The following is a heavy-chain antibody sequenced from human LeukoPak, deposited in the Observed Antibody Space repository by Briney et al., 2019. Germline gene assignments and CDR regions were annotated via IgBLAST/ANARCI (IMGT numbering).Heavy chain of an antibody. J-gene: IGHJ4*02. CDR1: GFTFSSYA. CDR3: ARDRGYSGSYLDY. CDR2: ISYDGSNK. Sequence: GRSLRLSCAASGFTFSSYAMHWVRQAPGKGLEWVAVISYDGSNKYYADSVEGRFTISRDNSKNTLYLQMNSLRAEDTAVYYCARDRGYSGSYLDYWGQGTLVTVSS. V-gene: IGHV3-30-3*01. D-gene: IGHD1-26*01.